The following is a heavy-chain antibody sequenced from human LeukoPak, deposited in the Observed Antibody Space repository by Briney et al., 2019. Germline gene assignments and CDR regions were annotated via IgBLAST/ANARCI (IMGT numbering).Heavy chain of an antibody. D-gene: IGHD2-8*01. V-gene: IGHV1-2*02. CDR3: AKWRAADAFDI. J-gene: IGHJ3*02. CDR2: INPNSGGT. Sequence: VASVKVSCKTSGYTFTDYSIHWVRQAPGQGLEWMGWINPNSGGTTYAQKFRGRVTMTRDTSISTAYMELSRLRSDDTAMYYCAKWRAADAFDIWGQGTMVTVSS. CDR1: GYTFTDYS.